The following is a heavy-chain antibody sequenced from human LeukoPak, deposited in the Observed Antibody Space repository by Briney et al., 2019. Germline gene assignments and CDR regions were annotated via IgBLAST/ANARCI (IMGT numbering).Heavy chain of an antibody. CDR2: ISSSSSYI. V-gene: IGHV3-21*01. J-gene: IGHJ3*02. CDR3: ARGGLLLTAGFDI. CDR1: GFTFSSYS. D-gene: IGHD3-10*01. Sequence: GGSLRLSCAASGFTFSSYSMNWVRQAPGKGLEWVSSISSSSSYIYYADSVKGRFTISRDNAKKSLYLQMNSLRAEDAAVYYCARGGLLLTAGFDIWGQGTMVTVSS.